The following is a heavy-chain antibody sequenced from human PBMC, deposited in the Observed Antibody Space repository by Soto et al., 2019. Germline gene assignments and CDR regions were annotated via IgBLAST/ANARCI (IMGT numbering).Heavy chain of an antibody. D-gene: IGHD2-2*01. CDR3: ARGNCSSPNCYSFSGYYGMDV. CDR1: GGSISSYY. CDR2: IYTSGST. J-gene: IGHJ6*02. Sequence: TLSLTCTVSGGSISSYYWSWIRQPAGKGLEWIGRIYTSGSTNYNPSLKSRVTMSLDTSKNQFSLKLTSVTAADTALYYCARGNCSSPNCYSFSGYYGMDVWGQGTTVTVSS. V-gene: IGHV4-4*07.